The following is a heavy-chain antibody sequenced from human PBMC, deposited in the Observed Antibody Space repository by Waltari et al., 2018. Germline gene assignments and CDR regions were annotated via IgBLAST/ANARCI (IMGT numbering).Heavy chain of an antibody. CDR3: ARGHCSSTTCQTNHDYHYYYGLDV. CDR2: INSDGISI. D-gene: IGHD2-2*01. V-gene: IGHV3-74*01. J-gene: IGHJ6*02. CDR1: GFNFNNYW. Sequence: EVQLVESGGGLVQPGGSLRVSCADSGFNFNNYWLHWVRQGPGKGLVWVSRINSDGISISYADSVKGRFTVSRDNAKNTLYLQMNSLTAEDTAVYYCARGHCSSTTCQTNHDYHYYYGLDVWGQGTAVAVTS.